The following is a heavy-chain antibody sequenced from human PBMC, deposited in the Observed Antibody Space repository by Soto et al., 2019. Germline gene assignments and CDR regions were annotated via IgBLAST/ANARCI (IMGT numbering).Heavy chain of an antibody. CDR3: ARGRIAARPLDYYHYYYMDV. J-gene: IGHJ6*03. CDR1: GYTFTSYD. CDR2: MNPNSGNT. D-gene: IGHD6-6*01. Sequence: QVQLVQSGAEVKKPGASVKVSCKASGYTFTSYDINWVRQATGQGLEWMGWMNPNSGNTGYAQKFQGRVTMTRNTSISTAYMELSSLRSEDTAVYYCARGRIAARPLDYYHYYYMDVWGKGTTVTVSS. V-gene: IGHV1-8*01.